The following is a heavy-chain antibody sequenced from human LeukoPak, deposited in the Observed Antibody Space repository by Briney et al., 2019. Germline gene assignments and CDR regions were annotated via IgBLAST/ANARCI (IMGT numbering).Heavy chain of an antibody. J-gene: IGHJ4*02. Sequence: MSSETLSLTCTVSGGSISSYSWSWIRQPPGKGLEWIGYIYYSGSTNYNPSLKSRVTISIDTSKNQFSLKLSSVTAADTAVYYCATHPPKLCTGGSCSDYWGQGTLVTVSS. D-gene: IGHD2-15*01. CDR3: ATHPPKLCTGGSCSDY. CDR1: GGSISSYS. V-gene: IGHV4-59*01. CDR2: IYYSGST.